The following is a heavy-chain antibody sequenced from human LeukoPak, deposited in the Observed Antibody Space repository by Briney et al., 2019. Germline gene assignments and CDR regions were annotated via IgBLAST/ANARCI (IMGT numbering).Heavy chain of an antibody. Sequence: PGGSLRLSCAASGFTFNNYVMSWVRQAPGKGLEWVSSISGSSSYINYADSVKGRFTISRDNAQNSLFLQLNSLRAEDTAVYYCARDPYSSGWYKDAFDIWGQGTMVTVSS. CDR3: ARDPYSSGWYKDAFDI. V-gene: IGHV3-21*01. CDR1: GFTFNNYV. D-gene: IGHD6-19*01. CDR2: ISGSSSYI. J-gene: IGHJ3*02.